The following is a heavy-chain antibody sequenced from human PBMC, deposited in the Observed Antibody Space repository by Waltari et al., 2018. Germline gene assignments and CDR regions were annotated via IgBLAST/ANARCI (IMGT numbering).Heavy chain of an antibody. Sequence: EVQLLESGGGLVQPGGSLRLSCAASGFTFSSYAMSWVRQAPGKGLEWVSAISGSGGSTYYADSVKGRFTISRDNSKNTLYLQMNSLRAEDTAVYYCAKDRVDSSGWYYDAFDIWGQGTMVTVSS. J-gene: IGHJ3*02. V-gene: IGHV3-23*01. CDR2: ISGSGGST. D-gene: IGHD6-19*01. CDR3: AKDRVDSSGWYYDAFDI. CDR1: GFTFSSYA.